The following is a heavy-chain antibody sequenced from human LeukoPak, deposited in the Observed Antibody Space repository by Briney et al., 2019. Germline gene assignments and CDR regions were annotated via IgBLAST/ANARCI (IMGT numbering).Heavy chain of an antibody. CDR2: INPSGGST. CDR3: ARALLAGTAGEYFQH. D-gene: IGHD2-21*02. Sequence: GASVKVSCKASGYTFTSYYMHWVRQAPGQGLEWMGIINPSGGSTSYAQKFQGRVTMTRDTSTSTVYMELSSLRSEDTAVYYCARALLAGTAGEYFQHWGQGTLVTVSS. J-gene: IGHJ1*01. V-gene: IGHV1-46*01. CDR1: GYTFTSYY.